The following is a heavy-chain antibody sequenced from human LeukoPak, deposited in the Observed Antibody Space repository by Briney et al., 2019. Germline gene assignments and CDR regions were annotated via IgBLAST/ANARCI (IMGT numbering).Heavy chain of an antibody. CDR2: ISGSGGST. D-gene: IGHD5-18*01. Sequence: TGGSLRLSCAASGFSISGYAMSWVRQAPGKGLEWVSGISGSGGSTDYADSVKGRFIISRDNSKNRLSLQMNSLRAEDTAVYYCAKEWMRLSLWGQGTMVTVSS. CDR3: AKEWMRLSL. V-gene: IGHV3-23*01. J-gene: IGHJ4*02. CDR1: GFSISGYA.